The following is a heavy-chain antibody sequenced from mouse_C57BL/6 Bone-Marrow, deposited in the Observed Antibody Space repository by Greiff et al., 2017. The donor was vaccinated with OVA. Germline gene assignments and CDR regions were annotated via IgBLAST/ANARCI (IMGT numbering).Heavy chain of an antibody. J-gene: IGHJ1*03. CDR1: GYTFTSYW. V-gene: IGHV1-53*01. CDR3: ALPPTGWYFDV. Sequence: VQLQQSGTELVKPGASVKLSCKASGYTFTSYWMHWVKQRPGQGLEWIGNINPSNGGTNYNEKFKSKATLTVDKSSSTAYMQLSSLTSEDAAVYYCALPPTGWYFDVWGTGTTVTVSS. CDR2: INPSNGGT. D-gene: IGHD1-1*01.